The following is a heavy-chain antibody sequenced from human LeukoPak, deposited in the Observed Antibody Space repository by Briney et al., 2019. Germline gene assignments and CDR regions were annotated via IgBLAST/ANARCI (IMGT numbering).Heavy chain of an antibody. D-gene: IGHD3-10*01. CDR1: GFTFSSYG. J-gene: IGHJ4*02. CDR2: IWYDGSNK. CDR3: ARESMVRGSYYFDY. Sequence: QPGGSLRLSCAASGFTFSSYGMHWVRQAPGKGLEWVAVIWYDGSNKYYADSVKGRFTISRDNSKNTLYPQMNSLRAEDTAVYYCARESMVRGSYYFDYWGQGTLVTVSS. V-gene: IGHV3-33*01.